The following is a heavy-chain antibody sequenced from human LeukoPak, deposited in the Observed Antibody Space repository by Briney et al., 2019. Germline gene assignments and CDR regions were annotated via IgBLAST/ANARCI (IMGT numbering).Heavy chain of an antibody. V-gene: IGHV3-74*01. D-gene: IGHD6-13*01. Sequence: GGSLRLSCAASGFTFSSYRMHWVRQVPGKGLVWVSRIKSDGSSTTYADSVKGRFTISRDNAKNSLYLQMNSLRAADTAVYYCARVGVLSSSWLLYWGQGTLVTVSS. CDR3: ARVGVLSSSWLLY. CDR1: GFTFSSYR. CDR2: IKSDGSST. J-gene: IGHJ4*02.